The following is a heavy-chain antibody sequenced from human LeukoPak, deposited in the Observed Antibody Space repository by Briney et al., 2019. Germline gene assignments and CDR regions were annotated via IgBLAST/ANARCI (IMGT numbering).Heavy chain of an antibody. J-gene: IGHJ6*03. CDR2: MNPNSGNT. D-gene: IGHD6-19*01. V-gene: IGHV1-8*01. Sequence: ASVKVSCKASGYTFTSYDINWVRQATGQGLEWMGWMNPNSGNTGYAQKFQGRVTMTRNTSISTAYMELSSLRSEDTAVYYCATGQWPYYYMDVWGKGTTVTVSS. CDR3: ATGQWPYYYMDV. CDR1: GYTFTSYD.